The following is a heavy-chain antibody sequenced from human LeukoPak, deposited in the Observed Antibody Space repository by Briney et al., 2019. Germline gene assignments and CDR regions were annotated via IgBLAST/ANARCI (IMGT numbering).Heavy chain of an antibody. V-gene: IGHV3-30-3*01. D-gene: IGHD2-2*02. CDR1: GFTFSSYA. Sequence: GGSLRLSCAASGFTFSSYAMHWVRQAPGKGLEWVAVISYDGSNKYYADSVKGRFTISRDNSKNTLYLQMNSLRAEDTAVYYCAGGGYCSSTSCYTNYFDYWGQGTLVTVSS. CDR3: AGGGYCSSTSCYTNYFDY. CDR2: ISYDGSNK. J-gene: IGHJ4*02.